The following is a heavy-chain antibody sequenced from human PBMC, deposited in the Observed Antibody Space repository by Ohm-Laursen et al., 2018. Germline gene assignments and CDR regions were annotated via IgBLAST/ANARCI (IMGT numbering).Heavy chain of an antibody. V-gene: IGHV4-39*01. CDR3: ATTSSGWSFDY. CDR2: IYYSGNT. J-gene: IGHJ4*02. D-gene: IGHD6-19*01. Sequence: GTLSLTCTVSGGSISSGSYYWGWIRQPPGKGLEWIGSIYYSGNTYYNPSLKSRVTISVDTSKNQFSLKLSSVSASDTAVYYCATTSSGWSFDYWGQGTLVTASS. CDR1: GGSISSGSYY.